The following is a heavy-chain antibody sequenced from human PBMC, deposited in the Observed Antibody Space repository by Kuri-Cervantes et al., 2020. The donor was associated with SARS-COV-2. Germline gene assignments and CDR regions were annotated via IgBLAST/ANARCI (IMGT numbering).Heavy chain of an antibody. D-gene: IGHD3-16*01. CDR1: GYTFTSYY. J-gene: IGHJ4*02. V-gene: IGHV1-46*01. CDR2: INPSGGST. Sequence: ASVKVSCKASGYTFTSYYMHWVRQAPGQGLEWMGIINPSGGSTSYAQKFQGRVTITADKSTSTAYMELSSLRSEDTAVYYCASFGGMIPHLPTAKPGVGPIDYWGQGTLVTVSS. CDR3: ASFGGMIPHLPTAKPGVGPIDY.